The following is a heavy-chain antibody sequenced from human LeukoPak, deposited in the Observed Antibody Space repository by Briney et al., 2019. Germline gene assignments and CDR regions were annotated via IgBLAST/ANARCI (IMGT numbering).Heavy chain of an antibody. CDR2: IGTSSTTI. J-gene: IGHJ6*03. D-gene: IGHD6-25*01. V-gene: IGHV3-48*01. CDR3: ARFAAGGSSSYYMDV. CDR1: GFTFSSYT. Sequence: GSLRLSCAASGFTFSSYTMNWVRQPPGKGLEWVSNIGTSSTTIYYADSVKGRFTISRDNAKNSLYLQMNSLRADDTAVYYCARFAAGGSSSYYMDVWGKGTTVTVSS.